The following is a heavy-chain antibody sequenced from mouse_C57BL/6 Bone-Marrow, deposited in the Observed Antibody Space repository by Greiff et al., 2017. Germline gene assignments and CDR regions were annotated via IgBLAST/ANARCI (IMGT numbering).Heavy chain of an antibody. CDR2: IDPSDSYT. Sequence: QVQLQQSGAELVKPGASVKLSCKASGYTFTSYWMQWVKQRPGQGLEWIGEIDPSDSYTNYNQKFKGKATLTVDTSSSTAYMQLSSLTSEDSAVYYCARKTLRRFAYWGQGTLVTVSA. V-gene: IGHV1-50*01. CDR3: ARKTLRRFAY. J-gene: IGHJ3*01. D-gene: IGHD2-12*01. CDR1: GYTFTSYW.